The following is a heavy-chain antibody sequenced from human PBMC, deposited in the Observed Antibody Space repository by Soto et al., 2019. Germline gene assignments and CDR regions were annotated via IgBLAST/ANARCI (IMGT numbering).Heavy chain of an antibody. V-gene: IGHV1-69*06. CDR2: IIPIFGTA. Sequence: GASVKVSCKASGGTFSSYAISWVRQAPGQGLEWMGGIIPIFGTANYAQKFQGRVTITADKSTSTAYMELSSLRSEDTAVYYCASNWGDSSGWYVGYYYYGMDVWGQGTTVTVSS. CDR1: GGTFSSYA. CDR3: ASNWGDSSGWYVGYYYYGMDV. J-gene: IGHJ6*02. D-gene: IGHD6-19*01.